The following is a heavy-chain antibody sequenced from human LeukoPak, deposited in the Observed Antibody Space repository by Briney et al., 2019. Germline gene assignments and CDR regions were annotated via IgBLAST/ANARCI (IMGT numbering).Heavy chain of an antibody. CDR1: GFTFSRNA. Sequence: GGSLRVSCTASGFTFSRNAMNWVRQAPGKELEWVSLISSSGGTTYYADSVKGRFTISRDNSRSTLYLQMNSLRAEDTAVYYCASWAGVGTSSWYFGPFDYWGQGTLVTVSS. D-gene: IGHD6-13*01. J-gene: IGHJ4*02. CDR3: ASWAGVGTSSWYFGPFDY. V-gene: IGHV3-23*01. CDR2: ISSSGGTT.